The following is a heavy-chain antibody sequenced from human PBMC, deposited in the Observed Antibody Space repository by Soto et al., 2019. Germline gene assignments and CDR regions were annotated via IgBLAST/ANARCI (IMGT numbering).Heavy chain of an antibody. CDR1: GYTFTIHY. J-gene: IGHJ4*02. CDR2: IHPNGSPT. Sequence: ASVKVSCKASGYTFTIHYMHWVRQAPGQGLEWMGVIHPNGSPTVYAQNFQGRLVLTTDTTTSTVYMELSMLRSDDTALYYCAKDWGRYCSGSTCHLFAYWGQGTLVTVSS. V-gene: IGHV1-46*01. CDR3: AKDWGRYCSGSTCHLFAY. D-gene: IGHD2-15*01.